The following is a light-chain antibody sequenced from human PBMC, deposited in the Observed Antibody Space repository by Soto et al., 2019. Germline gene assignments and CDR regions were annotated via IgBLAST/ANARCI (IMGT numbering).Light chain of an antibody. CDR2: DVS. Sequence: SVLPQPASVSGSPGQSITISCAGTRSDVGAYNYVSWYQQHPGKAPKLLIYDVSNRPSGVSNRFSGSKSGNTASLTISGLQAEDEADYYCSSYASSSTPLYVFGTGTKVTVL. CDR1: RSDVGAYNY. CDR3: SSYASSSTPLYV. J-gene: IGLJ1*01. V-gene: IGLV2-14*01.